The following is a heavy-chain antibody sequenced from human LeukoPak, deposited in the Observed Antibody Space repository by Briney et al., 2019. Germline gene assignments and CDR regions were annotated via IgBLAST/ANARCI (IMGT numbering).Heavy chain of an antibody. CDR3: AKPSGSGVDY. J-gene: IGHJ4*01. CDR2: IYSGGST. Sequence: GGSLRLSCAASGFTVSSNYMSWVRQAPGKGLEWVSVIYSGGSTYYADSVKGRFTISRDNSKNTLYLKMNSVRSEDTALYYCAKPSGSGVDYWGQGTRVTVSS. D-gene: IGHD1-26*01. CDR1: GFTVSSNY. V-gene: IGHV3-66*04.